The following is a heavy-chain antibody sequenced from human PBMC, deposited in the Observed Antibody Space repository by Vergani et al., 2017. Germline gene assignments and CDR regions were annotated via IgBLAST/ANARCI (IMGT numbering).Heavy chain of an antibody. J-gene: IGHJ4*02. D-gene: IGHD6-19*01. CDR3: ARGWVSGWYGELGY. CDR1: GGSISSYY. V-gene: IGHV4-59*01. Sequence: QVQLQESGPGLVKPSETLSLTCTVSGGSISSYYWTWIRQPPGKGLEWIGNICYTGSTNYNPSLQSRVTMSVDTSNNQFSLRLSSVTAADTAVYYCARGWVSGWYGELGYWGQGTLVTVSS. CDR2: ICYTGST.